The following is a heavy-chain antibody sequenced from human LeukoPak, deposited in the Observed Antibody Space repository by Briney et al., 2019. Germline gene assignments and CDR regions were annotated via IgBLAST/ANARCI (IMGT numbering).Heavy chain of an antibody. CDR1: GGSINSGDYY. CDR2: IYYSGST. Sequence: SQTLSLTCTVSGGSINSGDYYWSWIRQPPGKGLEWIGYIYYSGSTYYNPSLKSRVTISVDTSKNQFSLKLSSVTAADTAVYYCARTVDTAMVSVYWGQGTLVTVSS. V-gene: IGHV4-30-4*01. J-gene: IGHJ4*02. CDR3: ARTVDTAMVSVY. D-gene: IGHD5-18*01.